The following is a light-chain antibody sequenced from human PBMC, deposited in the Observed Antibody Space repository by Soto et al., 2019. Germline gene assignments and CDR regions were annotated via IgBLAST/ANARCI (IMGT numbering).Light chain of an antibody. CDR1: QSVSRNS. J-gene: IGKJ3*01. CDR2: GAS. Sequence: EIVLTQSPGTLSLSPGDRGTLSCRASQSVSRNSLAWYQQQPGQAPRLLIYGASSRATDIPDRFSGSGSGTDFTLIVSRLEPEDFALYFCQQYGTSPPTFGPGTKVDIK. V-gene: IGKV3-20*01. CDR3: QQYGTSPPT.